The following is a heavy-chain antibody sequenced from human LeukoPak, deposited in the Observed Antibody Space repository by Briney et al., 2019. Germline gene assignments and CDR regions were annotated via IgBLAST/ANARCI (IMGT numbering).Heavy chain of an antibody. CDR1: GFTFSSYG. J-gene: IGHJ5*02. CDR2: ISGSGGST. Sequence: GGSLRLSCAASGFTFSSYGMSWVRQAPGKGLEWVSAISGSGGSTYYADSVKGRFTISRDNSKNTLYLQMNSLRTEDTAVYYCARGDKQLVFNRNKGGFDPWGQGTLVTVSS. CDR3: ARGDKQLVFNRNKGGFDP. V-gene: IGHV3-23*01. D-gene: IGHD6-13*01.